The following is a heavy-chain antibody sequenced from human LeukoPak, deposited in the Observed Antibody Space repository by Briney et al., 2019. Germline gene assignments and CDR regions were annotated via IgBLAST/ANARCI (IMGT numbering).Heavy chain of an antibody. J-gene: IGHJ4*02. CDR2: INSGGVTT. CDR3: ANARGGAVFGVRAV. V-gene: IGHV3-23*01. Sequence: GGSLRLSCAASGFTFTTYAMNWVCQAPGKGLEWVSGINSGGVTTYYADSVKGRFTISKDNSKNTLSLQMNSLTVEDTAVYYCANARGGAVFGVRAVWGQGALVIVSS. D-gene: IGHD3-3*01. CDR1: GFTFTTYA.